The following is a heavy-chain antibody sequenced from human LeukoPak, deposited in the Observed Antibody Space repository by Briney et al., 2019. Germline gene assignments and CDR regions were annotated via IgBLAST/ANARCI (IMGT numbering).Heavy chain of an antibody. CDR2: IRYDGSNK. Sequence: GGSLRLSCAASGFTFSSYGMHWVRQAPGKGLEWVAFIRYDGSNKYYADSVKGRFTISRDNSKNMLYLQMNSLRAEDTAVYYCAKDPCGGDCYSVDYWGQGTLATVSS. V-gene: IGHV3-30*02. CDR3: AKDPCGGDCYSVDY. D-gene: IGHD2-21*01. J-gene: IGHJ4*02. CDR1: GFTFSSYG.